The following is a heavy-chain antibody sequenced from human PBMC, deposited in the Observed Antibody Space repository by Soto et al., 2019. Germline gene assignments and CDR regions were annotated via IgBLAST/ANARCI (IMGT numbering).Heavy chain of an antibody. CDR3: ARDGSSWGFPIFFDY. V-gene: IGHV1-18*01. D-gene: IGHD6-13*01. CDR1: GYTFTSYG. J-gene: IGHJ4*02. CDR2: ISAYNGNT. Sequence: QVQLVQSGAEVKKPGASVKVSCKASGYTFTSYGISWVRQAPGQGLEWMGWISAYNGNTNYAQKLQGRVTMTTDTSTSTAYMGLRSPRSDDTAVYYCARDGSSWGFPIFFDYLGQGNLVTVSS.